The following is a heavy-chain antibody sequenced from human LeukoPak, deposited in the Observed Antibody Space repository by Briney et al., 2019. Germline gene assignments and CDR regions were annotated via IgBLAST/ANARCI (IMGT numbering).Heavy chain of an antibody. CDR1: GYTFTGYY. D-gene: IGHD3-10*01. CDR3: ARGGMVRGVATKLTWNY. Sequence: GASVKVSCKASGYTFTGYYMHWVRQAPGQGLEWMGWINPNSGGTNYAQKFQGRVTMTRDTSISTAYMELSRLRSDDTAVYYCARGGMVRGVATKLTWNYWGQGTLVTVSS. J-gene: IGHJ4*02. CDR2: INPNSGGT. V-gene: IGHV1-2*02.